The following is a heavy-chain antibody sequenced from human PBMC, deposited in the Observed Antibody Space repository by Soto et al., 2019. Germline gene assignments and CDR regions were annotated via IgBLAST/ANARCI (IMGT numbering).Heavy chain of an antibody. CDR2: IYHSGST. V-gene: IGHV4-30-2*01. J-gene: IGHJ5*02. Sequence: SETLSLTCAVSGGSISSGGYSWSWIRQPPGKGLEWIGYIYHSGSTYYNPSLKSRVTISVDRSKSQFSLKLSSVTAADTAVYYCARARYDFWSGYYATNWFDTWGQGTLVTVSS. CDR3: ARARYDFWSGYYATNWFDT. D-gene: IGHD3-3*01. CDR1: GGSISSGGYS.